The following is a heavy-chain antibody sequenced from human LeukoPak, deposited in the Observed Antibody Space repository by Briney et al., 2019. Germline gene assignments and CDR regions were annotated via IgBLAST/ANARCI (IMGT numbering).Heavy chain of an antibody. J-gene: IGHJ3*02. D-gene: IGHD3-10*01. Sequence: GGSLRLSCAAAGFTFRDAWMIWVRQAPGKGLEWVGRIKSRADGGTPDYAAPVTGRFTISREDSNGTLFLQMNSLTTEDTAVYYCATQGVLDAFDIWGQGTMVIVSS. CDR3: ATQGVLDAFDI. CDR2: IKSRADGGTP. CDR1: GFTFRDAW. V-gene: IGHV3-15*01.